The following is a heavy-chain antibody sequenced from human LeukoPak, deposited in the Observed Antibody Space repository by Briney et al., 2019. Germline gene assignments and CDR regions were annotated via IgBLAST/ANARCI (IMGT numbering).Heavy chain of an antibody. CDR2: IKQDGSEK. V-gene: IGHV3-7*03. J-gene: IGHJ4*02. Sequence: GGSLRLSCAASGFTFSSYWMSWVRQAPGKGLEWVANIKQDGSEKYYVDSVKGRFTISRDNAKNSLYLQMNSLRAEDTAVYYCAKGRARVAVAGTAHHYWGQGTLVTVSS. CDR1: GFTFSSYW. CDR3: AKGRARVAVAGTAHHY. D-gene: IGHD6-19*01.